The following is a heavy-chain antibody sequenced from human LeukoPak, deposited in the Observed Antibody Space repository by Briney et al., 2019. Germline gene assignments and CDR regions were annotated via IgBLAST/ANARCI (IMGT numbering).Heavy chain of an antibody. Sequence: SETLSLTCAVYGGSFSGYYWSWIRQSPGKGLEWIGEINHSGSTNYNPSLKSRVTISVDTSKNQFSLKLGSVTAADTAVYYCAGRESDGSGSRTFDYWGQGTLVTVSS. CDR2: INHSGST. CDR3: AGRESDGSGSRTFDY. V-gene: IGHV4-34*01. J-gene: IGHJ4*02. D-gene: IGHD3-10*01. CDR1: GGSFSGYY.